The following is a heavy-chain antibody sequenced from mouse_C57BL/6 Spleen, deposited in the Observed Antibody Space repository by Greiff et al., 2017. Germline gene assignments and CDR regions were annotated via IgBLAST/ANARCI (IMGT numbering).Heavy chain of an antibody. CDR2: IWSGGST. CDR1: GFSLTSYG. J-gene: IGHJ1*03. CDR3: ARNLVLRSPWYFDV. D-gene: IGHD1-1*01. Sequence: VKLMESGPGLVQPSQSLSITCTVSGFSLTSYGVHWVRQSPGKGLEWLGVIWSGGSTDYNAAFISRLSISKDNSKSQVFFKMNSLQADDTAIYYCARNLVLRSPWYFDVWGTGTTVTVSS. V-gene: IGHV2-2*01.